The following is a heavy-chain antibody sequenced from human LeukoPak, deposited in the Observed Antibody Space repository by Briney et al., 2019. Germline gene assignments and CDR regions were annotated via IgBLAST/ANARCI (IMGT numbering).Heavy chain of an antibody. CDR3: ARGTVTPGHWYFDL. V-gene: IGHV3-30-3*01. CDR1: GFTFSSYA. J-gene: IGHJ2*01. Sequence: HPGRSLRLSCAASGFTFSSYAMHWVRQAPGKGLEWVAVISYDESHKYYADSVKGRFTISRDNSKSTLDLQMNSLRPEDTAVYYCARGTVTPGHWYFDLWGRGTLVTVSS. CDR2: ISYDESHK. D-gene: IGHD4-17*01.